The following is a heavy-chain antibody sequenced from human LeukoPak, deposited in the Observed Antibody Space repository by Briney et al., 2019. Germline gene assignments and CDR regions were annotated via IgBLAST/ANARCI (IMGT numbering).Heavy chain of an antibody. V-gene: IGHV3-20*04. CDR2: ISWSGGST. CDR1: GFTFDDYG. CDR3: ARVARGDYYYYMDV. Sequence: PGGSLRLSCAASGFTFDDYGMSWVRQAPGKGLEWVSGISWSGGSTVYADSLKGRFTISRDNAKNTLYLQMNSLRAEDTALYYCARVARGDYYYYMDVWGKGTTVTVSS. D-gene: IGHD3-10*01. J-gene: IGHJ6*03.